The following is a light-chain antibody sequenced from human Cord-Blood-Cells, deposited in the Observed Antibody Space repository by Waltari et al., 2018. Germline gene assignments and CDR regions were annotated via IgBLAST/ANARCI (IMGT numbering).Light chain of an antibody. CDR1: RSDVGGYIY. CDR2: EVS. CDR3: SSYTSSSTYV. V-gene: IGLV2-14*01. J-gene: IGLJ1*01. Sequence: QSALTQPASVSGSPGQSITISCPGTRSDVGGYIYLSGYQQHPGKAPKLMIYEVSKRPSAVSNRFSGSKSGNTASLTISGLQAEDEADYYCSSYTSSSTYVFGTGTKVTVL.